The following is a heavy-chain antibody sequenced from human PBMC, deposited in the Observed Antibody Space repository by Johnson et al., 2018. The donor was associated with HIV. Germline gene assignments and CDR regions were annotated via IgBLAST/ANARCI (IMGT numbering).Heavy chain of an antibody. J-gene: IGHJ3*01. V-gene: IGHV3-66*01. Sequence: VQLVESGGGLVKPGGSLRLSCAVSGFTFSSNYMSWVRQAPGKGLEWVSVIYSGGSTYYADSVKDRFTISRDNAKNTLYLQMNSLRAEATAVYYCAKDLFTEREDDVFDVWGQGTMVTVSS. CDR1: GFTFSSNY. D-gene: IGHD1-26*01. CDR3: AKDLFTEREDDVFDV. CDR2: IYSGGST.